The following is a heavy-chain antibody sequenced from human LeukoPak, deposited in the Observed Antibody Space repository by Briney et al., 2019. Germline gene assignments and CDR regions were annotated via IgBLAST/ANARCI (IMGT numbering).Heavy chain of an antibody. CDR2: INPNSGAT. J-gene: IGHJ5*02. Sequence: ASVKVSCKASGYISTNYGFSWVRQAPGQGLEWMGWINPNSGATNYAQKFQGRVTMTRDTSISTAYMELSRLRSDDTAVYYCARLAAGTRIVLDPWGQGTLVTVSS. V-gene: IGHV1-2*02. CDR3: ARLAAGTRIVLDP. CDR1: GYISTNYG. D-gene: IGHD6-13*01.